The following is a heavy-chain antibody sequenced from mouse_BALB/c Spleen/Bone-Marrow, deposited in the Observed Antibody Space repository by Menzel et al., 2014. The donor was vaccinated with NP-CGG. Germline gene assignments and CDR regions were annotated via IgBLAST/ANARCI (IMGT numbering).Heavy chain of an antibody. J-gene: IGHJ2*01. CDR1: GYTFSIYW. V-gene: IGHV1-5*01. CDR3: TTLARNNFDY. CDR2: IHPGNSDT. Sequence: VHVKQSGTVLARPGAAVKMSCKASGYTFSIYWMHWIKQRPGQGLEWIGIIHPGNSDTTYNQKFKGKAKLTAVTSTSTAYMELSSLTNEDSAVYYCTTLARNNFDYWGQGTTLTVSS. D-gene: IGHD3-1*01.